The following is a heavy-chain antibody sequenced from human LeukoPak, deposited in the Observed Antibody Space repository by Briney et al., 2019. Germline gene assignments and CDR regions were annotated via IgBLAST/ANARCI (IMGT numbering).Heavy chain of an antibody. CDR1: GFTFSSYW. V-gene: IGHV3-74*01. D-gene: IGHD2-21*02. Sequence: PGGSLRLSCAASGFTFSSYWMHWVRQAPGKGLVWVSRISSDGSSTYYADSVKGRFTISRDNAKNTLNLQMISLRAEDTAVYYCARDPGGGDFPFEYWGQGTLVAVSS. CDR3: ARDPGGGDFPFEY. CDR2: ISSDGSST. J-gene: IGHJ4*02.